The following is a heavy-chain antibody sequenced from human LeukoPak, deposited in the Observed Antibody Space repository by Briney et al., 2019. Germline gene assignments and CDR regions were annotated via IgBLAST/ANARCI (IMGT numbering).Heavy chain of an antibody. CDR2: ITSSSSSM. D-gene: IGHD7-27*01. CDR3: ARDLVWGGY. V-gene: IGHV3-21*01. CDR1: GFTFSIYT. J-gene: IGHJ4*02. Sequence: PGGSLRLSCVASGFTFSIYTMSWVRQAPGKGLEWVSSITSSSSSMYSADSVKGRLTISRDNAKNSLYLQMNSLRAEDTAVYYCARDLVWGGYWGQGTLVTVSS.